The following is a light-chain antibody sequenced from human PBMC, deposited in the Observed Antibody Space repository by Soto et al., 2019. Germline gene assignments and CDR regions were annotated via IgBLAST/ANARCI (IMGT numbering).Light chain of an antibody. CDR3: SSYAGSNFWV. CDR2: EVS. CDR1: SSDVGGYNY. J-gene: IGLJ3*02. V-gene: IGLV2-8*01. Sequence: QSALTQPPSASGSPGQSVTISCTGTSSDVGGYNYVSWYQQHPGKAPKLMIYEVSKRPSGVPDRFSGSKSGNTASLTVSGLQAEDDADYYCSSYAGSNFWVFGGGTKLTVL.